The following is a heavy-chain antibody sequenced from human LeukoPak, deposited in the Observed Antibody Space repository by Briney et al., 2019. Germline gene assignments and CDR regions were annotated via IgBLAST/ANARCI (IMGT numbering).Heavy chain of an antibody. D-gene: IGHD6-13*01. CDR3: ARSGYSSSWYMF. CDR1: GGSFSGYY. J-gene: IGHJ4*02. Sequence: LSLTCAVYGGSFSGYYWSWIRQPPGKGLEWVSSISSGGRTIYYADSVKGRFTISRDNAKNSLYLQMNSLRAEDTAFYYCARSGYSSSWYMFWGQGSLVTVSS. CDR2: ISSGGRTI. V-gene: IGHV3-11*04.